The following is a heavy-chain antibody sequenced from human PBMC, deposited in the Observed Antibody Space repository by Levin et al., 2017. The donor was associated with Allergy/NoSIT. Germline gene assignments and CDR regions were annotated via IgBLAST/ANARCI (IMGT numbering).Heavy chain of an antibody. CDR2: VSGYNSNK. D-gene: IGHD3-22*01. CDR3: VRDRWGVSGYLPQDGFDL. Sequence: PGESLKISCKASGYTFDDYGFSWLRQAPGQGPEWVGWVSGYNSNKKYSQKFQGRVTMGRDASASTAYMELRSLKPDDTAIYYCVRDRWGVSGYLPQDGFDLWGQGTAVSVSS. V-gene: IGHV1-18*01. CDR1: GYTFDDYG. J-gene: IGHJ3*01.